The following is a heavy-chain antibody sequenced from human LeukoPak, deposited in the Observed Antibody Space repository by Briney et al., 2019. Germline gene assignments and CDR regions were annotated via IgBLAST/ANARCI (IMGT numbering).Heavy chain of an antibody. CDR1: GLTFSSYA. D-gene: IGHD3-16*01. Sequence: GGSLRLSCAASGLTFSSYAMHWVRQAPGKGLEWVAVSSYDGSNKYYADSVKGRFTISRDNSKNTLYLQMNSLRAEDTAVYYCAREEVGGGYYFDYWGQGTLVTVSS. V-gene: IGHV3-30-3*01. J-gene: IGHJ4*02. CDR2: SSYDGSNK. CDR3: AREEVGGGYYFDY.